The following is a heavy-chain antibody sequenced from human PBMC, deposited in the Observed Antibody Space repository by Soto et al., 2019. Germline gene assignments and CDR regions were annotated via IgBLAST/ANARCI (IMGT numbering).Heavy chain of an antibody. D-gene: IGHD3-22*01. CDR1: GGSVSSGSYY. CDR2: IYYSGST. CDR3: ASSSSAMYYYDSSFDP. Sequence: SETLSLTCTVSGGSVSSGSYYWSWIRQPPGKGLEWIGYIYYSGSTNYNPSLKSRLIISVDTSKNQFSLKLSSVTAADTAVYYCASSSSAMYYYDSSFDPWGQGALVTVSS. J-gene: IGHJ5*02. V-gene: IGHV4-61*01.